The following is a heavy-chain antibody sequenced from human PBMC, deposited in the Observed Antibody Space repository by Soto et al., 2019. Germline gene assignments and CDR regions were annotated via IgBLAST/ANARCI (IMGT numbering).Heavy chain of an antibody. CDR2: INPSGGST. J-gene: IGHJ6*02. V-gene: IGHV1-46*01. D-gene: IGHD6-13*01. CDR3: ASKAIAAAGSPSYYYYYGMDV. CDR1: GYTFTSYY. Sequence: ASVKVSCKASGYTFTSYYMHWVRQAPGQGLEWMGIINPSGGSTSYAQKFQGRVTMTRGTSTSTVYMELSSLRSEDTAVYYCASKAIAAAGSPSYYYYYGMDVWGQGTTVTVSS.